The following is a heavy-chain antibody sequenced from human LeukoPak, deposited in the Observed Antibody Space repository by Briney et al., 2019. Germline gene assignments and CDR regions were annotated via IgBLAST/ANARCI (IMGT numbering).Heavy chain of an antibody. Sequence: SVKVSCKASGGTFSSYAISWVRQAPGQGLEWMGRIIPIFGIANYAQKFQGRVTITADKSTSTAYMGLSSLRSEDTAVYYCAREWRGSYYYYGMDVWGQGTTVTVSS. CDR3: AREWRGSYYYYGMDV. CDR1: GGTFSSYA. J-gene: IGHJ6*02. CDR2: IIPIFGIA. V-gene: IGHV1-69*04. D-gene: IGHD3-10*01.